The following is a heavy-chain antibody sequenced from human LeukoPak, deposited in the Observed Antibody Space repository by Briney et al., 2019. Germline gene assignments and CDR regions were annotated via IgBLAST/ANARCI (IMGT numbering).Heavy chain of an antibody. J-gene: IGHJ5*02. D-gene: IGHD3-9*01. CDR2: ISYDGSNK. CDR1: GFTFSSYA. CDR3: ARDTRYVDETFDP. Sequence: GGSLRLSCAASGFTFSSYAMHWVRQAAGKGLEGVAVISYDGSNKYYADSVKGRFTLSRDNSKNALYLQMNSLRAEDTAVYYCARDTRYVDETFDPWGQGTLVTVPS. V-gene: IGHV3-30*04.